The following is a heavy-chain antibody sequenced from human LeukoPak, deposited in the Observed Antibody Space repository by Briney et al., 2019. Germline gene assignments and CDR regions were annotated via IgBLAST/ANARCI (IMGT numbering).Heavy chain of an antibody. V-gene: IGHV4-59*01. Sequence: SETLSLTCTVSGGSISSYYWSWIRQPPGKGLEWIGYIYYSGSTNYNPSLKSRVTISVDTSKNQFSLKLSSVTAADTAVYYCARIRTTGTTPDYWGQGTLVTVSS. CDR3: ARIRTTGTTPDY. CDR2: IYYSGST. J-gene: IGHJ4*02. D-gene: IGHD1-1*01. CDR1: GGSISSYY.